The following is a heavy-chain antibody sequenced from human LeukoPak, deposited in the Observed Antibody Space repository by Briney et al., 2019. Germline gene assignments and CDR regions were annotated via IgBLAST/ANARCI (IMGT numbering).Heavy chain of an antibody. CDR3: ARDNYDSSTPYYFDY. CDR1: GFTFSSYE. Sequence: GGSLRLSCAASGFTFSSYEMTWVRQAPGKGLEWVSYISSSGTTIYYADSVKGRFTISRDNAKNSLYLQMNSLRAEDTAVYYCARDNYDSSTPYYFDYWGQGTLVTVSS. CDR2: ISSSGTTI. J-gene: IGHJ4*02. V-gene: IGHV3-48*03. D-gene: IGHD3-22*01.